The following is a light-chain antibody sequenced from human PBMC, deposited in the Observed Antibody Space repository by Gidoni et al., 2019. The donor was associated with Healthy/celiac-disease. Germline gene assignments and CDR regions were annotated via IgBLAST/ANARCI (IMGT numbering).Light chain of an antibody. CDR2: GAS. Sequence: ELVLTRSPGTLSLSPGERANLSCRASQSVSSSYLAWYQQKPGQAPRLLIYGASSRATGIPDRFSGSGSGTDFTLTISRLEPEDFAVYYCQQYGSSPTFGQGTKLEIK. CDR1: QSVSSSY. V-gene: IGKV3-20*01. CDR3: QQYGSSPT. J-gene: IGKJ2*01.